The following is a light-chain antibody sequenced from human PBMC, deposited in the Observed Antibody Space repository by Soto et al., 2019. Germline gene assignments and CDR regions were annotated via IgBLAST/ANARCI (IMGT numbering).Light chain of an antibody. V-gene: IGLV2-23*03. CDR3: WSYAGRRTFEV. CDR1: SSDVGSYNL. CDR2: EGN. Sequence: QSVLTQPASVSGSPGQSITISCTGSSSDVGSYNLVSWYQQYPRKAPKLMIFEGNKRPSGVSNRFSASKSGNTASLTISGLQAEDEADYYCWSYAGRRTFEVFGGGTKLTVL. J-gene: IGLJ2*01.